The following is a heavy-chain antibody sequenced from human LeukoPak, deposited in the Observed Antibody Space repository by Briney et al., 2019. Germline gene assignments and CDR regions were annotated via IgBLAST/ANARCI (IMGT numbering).Heavy chain of an antibody. J-gene: IGHJ4*02. CDR1: GFTFSDYY. V-gene: IGHV3-11*01. CDR3: ARDSSGWYEYVDY. Sequence: GGSLRLSCAASGFTFSDYYMSWIRQAPGKGLEWVSYISSSGSSIYYADSVKGRFTISRDNAKNPLYLQMNSLRAEDTVVYYCARDSSGWYEYVDYWGQGTLVTVSS. D-gene: IGHD6-19*01. CDR2: ISSSGSSI.